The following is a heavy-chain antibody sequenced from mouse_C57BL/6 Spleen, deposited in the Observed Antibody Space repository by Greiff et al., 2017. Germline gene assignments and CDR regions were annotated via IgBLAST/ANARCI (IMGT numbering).Heavy chain of an antibody. CDR3: ASVGGYYRFDY. CDR1: GYTFTSYW. D-gene: IGHD2-3*01. CDR2: IDPSDSYT. V-gene: IGHV1-69*01. Sequence: QVQLQQPGAELVMPGASVKLSCKASGYTFTSYWMHWVKQRPGQGLEWIGEIDPSDSYTYYNQKFKGKSTLTVDKSSSTAYMQLSSLTSVDSAVYYCASVGGYYRFDYWGQGTTLTVSS. J-gene: IGHJ2*01.